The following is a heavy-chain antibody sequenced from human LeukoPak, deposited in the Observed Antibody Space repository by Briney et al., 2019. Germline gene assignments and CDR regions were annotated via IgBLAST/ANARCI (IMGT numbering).Heavy chain of an antibody. J-gene: IGHJ6*03. Sequence: ASVRVSCKASTYISSDFGVSWVRLAPGGGLEWMGWVSGDNGQTNYGHKFYGRVTMTMETSTNTASMELRGLRSDNTAIYYCARVYLYTTGWSAAYYYFMGVWGKGTTVIVSS. V-gene: IGHV1-18*01. D-gene: IGHD3-16*02. CDR1: TYISSDFG. CDR3: ARVYLYTTGWSAAYYYFMGV. CDR2: VSGDNGQT.